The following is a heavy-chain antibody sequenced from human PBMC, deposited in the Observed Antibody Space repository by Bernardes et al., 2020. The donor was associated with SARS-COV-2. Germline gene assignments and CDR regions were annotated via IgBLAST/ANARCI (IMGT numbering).Heavy chain of an antibody. J-gene: IGHJ4*02. CDR2: IYQSGTT. CDR3: ARGTLTSRATYYFEY. CDR1: GGSISSDDYS. Sequence: SKTLSRTCTVSGGSISSDDYSWTWIRQPPGKVLEWIGYIYQSGTTYYNPSLKSRVTISLDRSKTHFSLNLSSVTAADTAMYYCARGTLTSRATYYFEYWGQGTLVTVSS. V-gene: IGHV4-30-2*01.